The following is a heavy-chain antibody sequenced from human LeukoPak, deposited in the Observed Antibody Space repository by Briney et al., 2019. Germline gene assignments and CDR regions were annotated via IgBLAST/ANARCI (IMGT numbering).Heavy chain of an antibody. CDR3: ARDFCSGGSCYPDAFDI. CDR1: GFTFSSYG. D-gene: IGHD2-15*01. Sequence: PGGSLRLSCAASGFTFSSYGMHWVRQAPGKGLEWVAVISYDGSNKYYADSVKGRFTISRDNSKNTLYLQMNSLRAEDTAVYYCARDFCSGGSCYPDAFDIWGQGTMVTVSS. V-gene: IGHV3-30*03. CDR2: ISYDGSNK. J-gene: IGHJ3*02.